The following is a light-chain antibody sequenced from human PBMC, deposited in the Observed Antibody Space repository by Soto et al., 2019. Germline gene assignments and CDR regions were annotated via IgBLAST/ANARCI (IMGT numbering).Light chain of an antibody. CDR3: QQYNRG. V-gene: IGKV1-5*03. CDR1: QSISTW. J-gene: IGKJ1*01. Sequence: DIQMTQSPPTLSANVGDRVTITCRASQSISTWLAWYQQKAGKAPSLLIYKASTLENGVPSRFSGSGSGTEFSLTISSLQPDDFATYYCQQYNRGFGQGTKVEVK. CDR2: KAS.